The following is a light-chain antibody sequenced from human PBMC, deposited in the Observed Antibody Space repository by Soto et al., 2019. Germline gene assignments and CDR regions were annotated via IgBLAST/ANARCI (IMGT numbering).Light chain of an antibody. V-gene: IGKV3-15*01. Sequence: TQSPATLSVSPGEGATLSCRASQSISSDLAWYQQKPGQAPRLLIHHASTRATGIPARFSGSGSGTEFTLTITSLQSEDSAVYYCQQYNFSPPDTFGGGTK. J-gene: IGKJ4*01. CDR1: QSISSD. CDR2: HAS. CDR3: QQYNFSPPDT.